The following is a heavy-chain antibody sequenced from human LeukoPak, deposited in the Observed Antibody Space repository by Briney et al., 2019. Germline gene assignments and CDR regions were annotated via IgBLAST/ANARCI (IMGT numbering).Heavy chain of an antibody. J-gene: IGHJ3*02. CDR3: ALAWFGESRDGLDI. CDR1: LFILTNDF. D-gene: IGHD3-10*01. Sequence: GWTVRLSRASSLFILTNDFMTGVRPPAGRGLEWVGRIKSEIEGVTTDHAASVKGRFANSRDESTNTLFLQMNSLRNEDTAAYYCALAWFGESRDGLDIWGRGSMVVVSS. CDR2: IKSEIEGVTT. V-gene: IGHV3-15*01.